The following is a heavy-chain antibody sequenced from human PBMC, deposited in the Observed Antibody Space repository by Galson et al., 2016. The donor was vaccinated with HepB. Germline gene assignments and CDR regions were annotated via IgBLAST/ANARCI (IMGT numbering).Heavy chain of an antibody. CDR3: VIEPTGSGSFDY. CDR1: GYTFTNYH. J-gene: IGHJ4*02. CDR2: IDLNNDNT. Sequence: SVKVSCKASGYTFTNYHMHWVRQAPGQGLERVGLIDLNNDNTNCAQKFQGRFTVNWDTSTSTVYMDLSSLRAEDTALYHCVIEPTGSGSFDYWGPGTLVTVSS. V-gene: IGHV1-46*01. D-gene: IGHD6-19*01.